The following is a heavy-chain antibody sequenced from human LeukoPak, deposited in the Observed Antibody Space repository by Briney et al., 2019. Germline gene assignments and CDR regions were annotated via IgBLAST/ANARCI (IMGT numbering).Heavy chain of an antibody. V-gene: IGHV4-4*07. D-gene: IGHD3-10*01. Sequence: SETLSLTCTVSGGSISSNYWSWIRQPAGKGLEWIGRIYNSGSTNYNTNYNPSLSSRATMSVDTSKKQFSLKLNSVTAADTAVYVCARAIWYGSGTTAFDSWGQGTLVTVSS. J-gene: IGHJ4*02. CDR1: GGSISSNY. CDR3: ARAIWYGSGTTAFDS. CDR2: IYNSGST.